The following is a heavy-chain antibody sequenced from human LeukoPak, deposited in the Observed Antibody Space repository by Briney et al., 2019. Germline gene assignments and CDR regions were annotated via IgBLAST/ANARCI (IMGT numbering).Heavy chain of an antibody. V-gene: IGHV3-15*01. J-gene: IGHJ4*02. CDR3: ATYRSGWT. CDR2: IKSKTDGGTT. Sequence: PGGSLRLSCAASGFTFTYAWMSWVRQTPGKGLEWVGRIKSKTDGGTTDYAAPVKGRFTISRDDSKNTLYLQMNSLKTEDTAVYYRATYRSGWTWGQGTLVTVSS. D-gene: IGHD6-19*01. CDR1: GFTFTYAW.